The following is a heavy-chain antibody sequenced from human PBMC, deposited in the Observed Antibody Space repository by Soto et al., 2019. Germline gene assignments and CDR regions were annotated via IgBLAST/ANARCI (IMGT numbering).Heavy chain of an antibody. Sequence: PGGSLRLSCAASGFTFDDYTMHWVRQAPGKGLEWVEVIWYDGSNKYYADSVKGRFTISRDNSKNTLYLQMNSLRAEDTAVYYCARDRKARTMVRGVVNWFDPWGQGTLVTVSS. CDR2: IWYDGSNK. V-gene: IGHV3-33*08. CDR3: ARDRKARTMVRGVVNWFDP. J-gene: IGHJ5*02. CDR1: GFTFDDYT. D-gene: IGHD3-10*01.